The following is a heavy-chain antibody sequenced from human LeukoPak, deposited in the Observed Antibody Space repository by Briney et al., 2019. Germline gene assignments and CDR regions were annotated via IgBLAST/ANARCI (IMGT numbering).Heavy chain of an antibody. CDR1: GGPVISDTYY. CDR2: IHYSEST. V-gene: IGHV4-39*01. D-gene: IGHD1-1*01. CDR3: ARHAKYNHFDP. Sequence: SETLSLTCTVSGGPVISDTYYWGWIRQPPGKGLEWIGSIHYSESTYYTPSLKTRITMSVDTSKNQFSLKLRSVTAADTAVYFCARHAKYNHFDPWGQGTLVTVSS. J-gene: IGHJ5*02.